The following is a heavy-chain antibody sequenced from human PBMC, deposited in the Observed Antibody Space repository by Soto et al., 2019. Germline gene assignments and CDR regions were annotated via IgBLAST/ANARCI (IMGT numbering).Heavy chain of an antibody. CDR2: ISSSSSYI. J-gene: IGHJ3*02. D-gene: IGHD5-12*01. CDR1: GFSSYS. V-gene: IGHV3-21*01. CDR3: ARERGSGYDFDAFDI. Sequence: GGSLRLSCAASGFSSYSMNWVRQAPGKGLEWVSSISSSSSYIYYADSVKGRFTISRDNAKNSLYLQMNSLRAEDTAVYYCARERGSGYDFDAFDIWGQGTMVTVSS.